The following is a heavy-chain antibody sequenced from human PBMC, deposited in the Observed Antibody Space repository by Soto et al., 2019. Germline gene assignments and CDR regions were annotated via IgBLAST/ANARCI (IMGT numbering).Heavy chain of an antibody. CDR3: AKNGQPPYYYYGMDV. J-gene: IGHJ6*02. D-gene: IGHD2-8*01. V-gene: IGHV1-18*01. Sequence: ASVKVSFKASGGTFSSYAISWVRQAPGQGLEWMGWISGYNGDTKYAQKFQGRVTMTIDTSTTTTYMELRSLTSDDTAVYYCAKNGQPPYYYYGMDVWGQGTTVTVSS. CDR2: ISGYNGDT. CDR1: GGTFSSYA.